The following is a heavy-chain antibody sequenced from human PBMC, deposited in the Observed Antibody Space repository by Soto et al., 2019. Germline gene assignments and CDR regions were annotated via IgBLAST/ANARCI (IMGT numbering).Heavy chain of an antibody. Sequence: QVQLQESGPGLVKPSQTLSLTCTVSGGSISIGVYYWNWIRQHPGKGLAWIGYTYHTGSTYYNPSLESRVTISVDPSKNQFSLKLSSVTAADTAVYYCARIGNPDASLYFDYWGQGTLVTVSS. CDR1: GGSISIGVYY. D-gene: IGHD2-2*01. CDR2: TYHTGST. V-gene: IGHV4-31*03. CDR3: ARIGNPDASLYFDY. J-gene: IGHJ4*02.